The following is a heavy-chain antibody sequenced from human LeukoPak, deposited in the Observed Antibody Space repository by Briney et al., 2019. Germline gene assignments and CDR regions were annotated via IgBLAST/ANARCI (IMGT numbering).Heavy chain of an antibody. Sequence: GASVKVSCKASGGTFSSYTISWVRQAPGQGLEWMGRIIPILGIANYAQKFQGRVTITADKSTSTAYMELSSLRSEDTAVYYCATDILTGYYSSKKRSPQRNNWFDPWGQGTLVTVSS. CDR1: GGTFSSYT. V-gene: IGHV1-69*02. J-gene: IGHJ5*02. D-gene: IGHD3-9*01. CDR3: ATDILTGYYSSKKRSPQRNNWFDP. CDR2: IIPILGIA.